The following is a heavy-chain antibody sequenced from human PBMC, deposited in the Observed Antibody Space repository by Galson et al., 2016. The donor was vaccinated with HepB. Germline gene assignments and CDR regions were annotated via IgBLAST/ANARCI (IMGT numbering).Heavy chain of an antibody. Sequence: SVKVSCKASGGTFTTYPISWVRQAPGQGLEWMGGIIPLFGTPNYAQSFQGRVTITADEFMRTAYMELRSLRSEDTAVYYCARVYPSTSAYYFDYWGQGSLVTVSS. CDR1: GGTFTTYP. CDR3: ARVYPSTSAYYFDY. J-gene: IGHJ4*02. V-gene: IGHV1-69*13. CDR2: IIPLFGTP. D-gene: IGHD3-22*01.